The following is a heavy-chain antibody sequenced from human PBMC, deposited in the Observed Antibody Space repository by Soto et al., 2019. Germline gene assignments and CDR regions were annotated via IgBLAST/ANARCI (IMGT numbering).Heavy chain of an antibody. D-gene: IGHD6-19*01. J-gene: IGHJ4*02. CDR3: ATAEKISAVAGYLDN. CDR2: ISGSGSIT. V-gene: IGHV3-23*01. CDR1: EFTFSNYA. Sequence: EVQLLESGGGLVQPGGSLSLSCVASEFTFSNYAMTWVRQAPGKGLEWVSSISGSGSITYYAESVKGRFAISRDNSKNTRFLQMTSLRAEDTGIYYCATAEKISAVAGYLDNWGQGTLVTVSS.